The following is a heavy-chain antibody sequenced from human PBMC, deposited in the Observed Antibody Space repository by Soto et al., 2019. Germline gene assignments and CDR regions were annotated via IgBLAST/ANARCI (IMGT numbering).Heavy chain of an antibody. V-gene: IGHV3-30*03. CDR1: GFTFSSYG. D-gene: IGHD2-15*01. J-gene: IGHJ4*02. Sequence: QVQLVESGGGVVQPGRSLRLSCAASGFTFSSYGMHWVRQAPGKGLEWVAVISYDGSNKYYADSVKGRFTISRDNSKNTLYLQMNGLRAEATAVYYCARAGGLLLDYWGQGTLVTVSS. CDR2: ISYDGSNK. CDR3: ARAGGLLLDY.